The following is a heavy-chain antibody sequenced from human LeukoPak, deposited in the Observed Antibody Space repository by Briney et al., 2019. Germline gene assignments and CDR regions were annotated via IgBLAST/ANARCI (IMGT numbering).Heavy chain of an antibody. CDR2: ISDSGGRT. CDR3: ARSLAAAGTGFDY. V-gene: IGHV3-23*01. D-gene: IGHD6-13*01. J-gene: IGHJ4*02. Sequence: GGPLRLSCAVSGITLSNYGMSWVRHAPGKGLEWVAGISDSGGRTNYADSVKGRFTISRDNPKNTLYLQMNSLRAEDTAVYYCARSLAAAGTGFDYWGQGTLVTVSS. CDR1: GITLSNYG.